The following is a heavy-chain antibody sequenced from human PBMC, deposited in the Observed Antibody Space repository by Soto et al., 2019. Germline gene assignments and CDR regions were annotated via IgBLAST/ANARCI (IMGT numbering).Heavy chain of an antibody. CDR2: IYYSGTT. CDR1: GGSISSYY. V-gene: IGHV4-59*01. J-gene: IGHJ4*02. CDR3: ARGYFNILAGYYVDY. Sequence: QVQLQESGPGLAKPSETLSLTCTVSGGSISSYYWNWIRQPPGKGLEWIGYIYYSGTTNYNPSLKSRVTISVDTSKNRFSLELRYVTAADTALYYCARGYFNILAGYYVDYWGQGTLVTVSS. D-gene: IGHD3-9*01.